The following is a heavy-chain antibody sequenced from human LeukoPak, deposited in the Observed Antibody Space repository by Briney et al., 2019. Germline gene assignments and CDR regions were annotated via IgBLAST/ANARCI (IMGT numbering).Heavy chain of an antibody. CDR1: GGTFSSYA. V-gene: IGHV1-69*05. CDR2: IIPILGTA. J-gene: IGHJ6*03. D-gene: IGHD3-3*01. Sequence: SVKVSCKASGGTFSSYAISWVRQAPGQGLEWMGGIIPILGTANYAQKFQGRVTITTDESTSTAYMELSSLRSEDTAVYYCARGANYDFWSGYYFRRYYYYYYMDVWGKGTTVTVSS. CDR3: ARGANYDFWSGYYFRRYYYYYYMDV.